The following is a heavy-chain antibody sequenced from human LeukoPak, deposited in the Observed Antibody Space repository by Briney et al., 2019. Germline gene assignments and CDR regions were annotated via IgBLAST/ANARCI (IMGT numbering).Heavy chain of an antibody. V-gene: IGHV3-49*04. D-gene: IGHD3-10*01. CDR1: GFTFGDYA. CDR2: IRSKAYGGTT. J-gene: IGHJ4*02. Sequence: GGSLRLSCTASGFTFGDYAMSWVRQAPGKGLEWVGFIRSKAYGGTTEYAASVKGRFTISRDDPKSIAYLQMNSLKTEDTAVYYCTRVPLWFGELSFDYWGQGTLVTVSS. CDR3: TRVPLWFGELSFDY.